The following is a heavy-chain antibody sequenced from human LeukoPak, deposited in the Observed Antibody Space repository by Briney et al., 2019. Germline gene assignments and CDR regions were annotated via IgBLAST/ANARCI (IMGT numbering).Heavy chain of an antibody. J-gene: IGHJ4*02. Sequence: GGSLRLSCRASGLSFGDYAISWVRQAPGKGLEWVGFIRSKAYGGTPEYPASVKGRFTISRDDSKTTAYLQMSSLKTEDTAVYYCATNSNYMRPLEFWGQGTLVTVSS. CDR3: ATNSNYMRPLEF. CDR2: IRSKAYGGTP. V-gene: IGHV3-49*04. CDR1: GLSFGDYA. D-gene: IGHD4-11*01.